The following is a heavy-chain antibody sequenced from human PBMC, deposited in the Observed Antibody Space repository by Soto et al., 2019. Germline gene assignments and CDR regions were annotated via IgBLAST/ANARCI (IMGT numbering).Heavy chain of an antibody. Sequence: AGGSLRLSCAASGFTFSSYGMHWVRQAPGKGLEWVAVISYDGSNKYYADSVKGRFTISRDNSKNTLYLQMNSLRAEDTAVYYCAKEDYGYYFDYWGQGTLVTVSS. CDR1: GFTFSSYG. CDR2: ISYDGSNK. CDR3: AKEDYGYYFDY. J-gene: IGHJ4*02. V-gene: IGHV3-30*18. D-gene: IGHD4-17*01.